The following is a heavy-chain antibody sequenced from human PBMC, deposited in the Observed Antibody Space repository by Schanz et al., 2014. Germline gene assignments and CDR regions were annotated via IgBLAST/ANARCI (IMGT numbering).Heavy chain of an antibody. V-gene: IGHV3-23*01. J-gene: IGHJ4*02. Sequence: DVHLLESGGGLVQPGGSLRLSCAASEFTFSTDAMSWVRQAPGKGLEYVSAISHDGYSTYYADSVKGRFTISRDNSKNTLFLQMNSLRVEDSAIYYCAKDISDTSGKDDYWGQGTLVTVSS. CDR3: AKDISDTSGKDDY. CDR1: EFTFSTDA. D-gene: IGHD3-22*01. CDR2: ISHDGYST.